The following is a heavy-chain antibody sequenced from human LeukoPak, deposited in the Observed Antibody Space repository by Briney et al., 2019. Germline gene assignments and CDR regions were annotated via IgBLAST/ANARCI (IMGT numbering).Heavy chain of an antibody. J-gene: IGHJ4*02. D-gene: IGHD5-12*01. V-gene: IGHV4-39*07. CDR3: ARDRVATRERDY. CDR2: IYYSGST. CDR1: GGSISSYY. Sequence: PSETLSLTCTVSGGSISSYYWGWIRQPPGKGLEWIGSIYYSGSTYYNPSLKSRVTISVDTSKNQFSLKLSSVTAADTAVYYCARDRVATRERDYWGQGTLVTVSS.